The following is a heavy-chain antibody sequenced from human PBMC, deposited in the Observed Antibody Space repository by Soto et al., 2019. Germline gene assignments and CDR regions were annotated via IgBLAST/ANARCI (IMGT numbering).Heavy chain of an antibody. Sequence: QVQLVQSGAEVKKPGASVKVSCKASGYTFTGYYLHWVRQAPGHGLEWMGWISPDSGGTNYAQKFQGRVTVTRDTSSSTAYMELRWLTSDDTAVYYCARDSRSAYDYHSYEYWGQGTLVTVSS. CDR1: GYTFTGYY. CDR2: ISPDSGGT. CDR3: ARDSRSAYDYHSYEY. J-gene: IGHJ4*02. V-gene: IGHV1-2*02. D-gene: IGHD5-12*01.